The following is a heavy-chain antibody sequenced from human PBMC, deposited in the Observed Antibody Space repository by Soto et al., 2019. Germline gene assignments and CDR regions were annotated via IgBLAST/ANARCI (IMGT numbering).Heavy chain of an antibody. CDR3: ARGLYSGSYFDY. D-gene: IGHD1-26*01. CDR2: ISGSGGST. CDR1: GFTFSSYW. J-gene: IGHJ4*02. V-gene: IGHV3-23*01. Sequence: GGSLRLSCAASGFTFSSYWMHWVRQAQGKGLEWVSAISGSGGSTYYADSVKGQFTISRDNSKNTLYLQMNSLRAEDTAVYYCARGLYSGSYFDYWGQGTLVTV.